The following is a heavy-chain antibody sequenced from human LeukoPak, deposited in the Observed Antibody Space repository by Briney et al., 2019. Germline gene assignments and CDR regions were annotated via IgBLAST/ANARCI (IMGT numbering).Heavy chain of an antibody. J-gene: IGHJ4*02. CDR1: GYTFTSYG. Sequence: ASVKVSCKASGYTFTSYGISWVRQAPGQGLEWMGWISAYNGNTNYAQKLQGRVTMTTDTSTSTAYMELRSLRSDDTAVYYCARASRYSGSYNGEDYWGQGTLVTVSS. V-gene: IGHV1-18*01. CDR3: ARASRYSGSYNGEDY. CDR2: ISAYNGNT. D-gene: IGHD1-26*01.